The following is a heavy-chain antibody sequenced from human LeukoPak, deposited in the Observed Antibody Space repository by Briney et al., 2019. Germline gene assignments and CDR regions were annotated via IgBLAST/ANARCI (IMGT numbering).Heavy chain of an antibody. Sequence: GGSLRLSCAASGFTFSSYAMHWVRQAPGKGLEYVSAISSNGGNTYYADSVKGRFTISRDNSKNTLYLQMSSLRAEDTAVYYCVKPRKYTTNWSFDYWGQGTLVTVSS. V-gene: IGHV3-64D*06. CDR1: GFTFSSYA. J-gene: IGHJ4*02. D-gene: IGHD6-13*01. CDR2: ISSNGGNT. CDR3: VKPRKYTTNWSFDY.